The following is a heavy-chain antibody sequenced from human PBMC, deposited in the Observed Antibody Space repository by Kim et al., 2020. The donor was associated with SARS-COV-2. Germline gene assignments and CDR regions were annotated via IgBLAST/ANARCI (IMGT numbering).Heavy chain of an antibody. CDR3: ARDRYSSSWYYYGMDV. D-gene: IGHD6-13*01. CDR2: INPSGGST. Sequence: ASVKVSCKASGYTFTSYYMHWVRQAPGQGLEWMGIINPSGGSTSYAQKFQGRVTMTRDTSTSTVYMELSSLRSEDTAVYYCARDRYSSSWYYYGMDVWGQGTTVTVSS. V-gene: IGHV1-46*01. J-gene: IGHJ6*02. CDR1: GYTFTSYY.